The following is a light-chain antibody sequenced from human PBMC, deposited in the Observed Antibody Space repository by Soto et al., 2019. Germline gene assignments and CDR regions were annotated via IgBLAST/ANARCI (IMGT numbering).Light chain of an antibody. CDR1: QDIGSW. J-gene: IGKJ5*01. CDR3: QQGCSFPIT. CDR2: GAS. Sequence: DIQMTQSPSSVSASVGDRVTITCRASQDIGSWLAWYQQKPGKAPDLLIYGASSLQSGVPSRFYGSGSGTDFTLTISSLQPEDFETYYCQQGCSFPITFGQGTLLEIK. V-gene: IGKV1-12*01.